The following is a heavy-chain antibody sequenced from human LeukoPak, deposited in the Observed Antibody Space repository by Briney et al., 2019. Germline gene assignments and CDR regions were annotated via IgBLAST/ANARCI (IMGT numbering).Heavy chain of an antibody. Sequence: PGGSLRLSCAASGFTFSYYTMNWVRQSPAKGLEWISYISTGSHTIYYADSVKGRFTISRDNAKNSLYLQINSLRAEDTAVYYCARSSYSSSSSVWGQGTMVTASS. D-gene: IGHD6-6*01. CDR2: ISTGSHTI. CDR3: ARSSYSSSSSV. CDR1: GFTFSYYT. J-gene: IGHJ3*01. V-gene: IGHV3-48*04.